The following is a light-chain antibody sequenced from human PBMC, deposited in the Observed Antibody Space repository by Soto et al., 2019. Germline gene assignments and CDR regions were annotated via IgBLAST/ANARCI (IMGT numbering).Light chain of an antibody. J-gene: IGLJ1*01. CDR1: SSDVGGYNY. CDR2: EVS. CDR3: SSYTSSSTIV. V-gene: IGLV2-14*01. Sequence: QSALTQPATLSGSPGPAITISCTGTSSDVGGYNYVSWYQQHPGKAPKLMIYEVSNRPSGVSNRFSGSKSGNTASLTISGLQAEEEADYYCSSYTSSSTIVFGTGTKVTVL.